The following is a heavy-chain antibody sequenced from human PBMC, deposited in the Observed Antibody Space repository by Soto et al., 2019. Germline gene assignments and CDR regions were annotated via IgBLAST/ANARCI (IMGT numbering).Heavy chain of an antibody. J-gene: IGHJ4*02. V-gene: IGHV3-33*01. CDR2: TWYDERNK. D-gene: IGHD1-26*01. CDR1: GFTFNTYG. CDR3: ARDFSGSSIDCGH. Sequence: GGSLRLSCGASGFTFNTYGMHWVRQAPGRGLEWVALTWYDERNKYYADSVKGRFTISRDNSKNTLYLQMDSLRVEDTAVYYCARDFSGSSIDCGHRGQGTLVTVSS.